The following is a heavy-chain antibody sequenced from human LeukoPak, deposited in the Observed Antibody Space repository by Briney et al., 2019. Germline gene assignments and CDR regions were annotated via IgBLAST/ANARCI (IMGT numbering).Heavy chain of an antibody. CDR1: GFSLSTNG. CDR2: ITMSGTST. V-gene: IGHV3-23*01. CDR3: ARDSDGGTYYFDY. D-gene: IGHD4-23*01. J-gene: IGHJ4*02. Sequence: GGSLRLSCAVSGFSLSTNGMSWVRQAPGKGLEWVSAITMSGTSTYYADSVKGRFTISRDNSKNTLYLQMNSLRAEDTAVYYCARDSDGGTYYFDYWGQGTLVTVSS.